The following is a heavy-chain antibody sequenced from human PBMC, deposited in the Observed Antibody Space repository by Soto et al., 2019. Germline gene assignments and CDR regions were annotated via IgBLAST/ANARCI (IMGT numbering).Heavy chain of an antibody. Sequence: SVKVSCKASGGTFSSYAISWVRQAPGQGLEWMGGIIPIFGTANYAQKFQGRVTITADESTSTAYMELSSLRSEDTAVYYCARGRTYSSSSYYFDYWGQGTLVTVSS. D-gene: IGHD6-6*01. CDR2: IIPIFGTA. V-gene: IGHV1-69*13. CDR3: ARGRTYSSSSYYFDY. J-gene: IGHJ4*02. CDR1: GGTFSSYA.